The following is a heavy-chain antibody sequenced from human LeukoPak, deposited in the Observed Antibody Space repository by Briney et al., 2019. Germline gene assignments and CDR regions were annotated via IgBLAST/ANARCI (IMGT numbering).Heavy chain of an antibody. J-gene: IGHJ4*02. CDR1: GGSISSSSYY. CDR3: ASDYRGLSY. CDR2: IYYGGST. D-gene: IGHD3-10*01. Sequence: SGTLSLTCIVSGGSISSSSYYWGWIRQPPGKGLEWIGSIYYGGSTYYNPSLKSRVTISEDTSKNQFSLKLSSVTAADTAVYFCASDYRGLSYWGQGTLVTVSS. V-gene: IGHV4-39*01.